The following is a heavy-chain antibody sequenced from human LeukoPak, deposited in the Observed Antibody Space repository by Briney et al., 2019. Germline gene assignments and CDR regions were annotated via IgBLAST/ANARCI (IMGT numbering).Heavy chain of an antibody. Sequence: ASVKVSCKASGYIFTASYIHWVRQAPGQGLVWMGWINPNSGSTKYAQTFQGRVTMTRDTSISTAYMELSRLRSDDTAVYYCARDYYDSSGHPAVSYWGQGTLVTVSS. CDR3: ARDYYDSSGHPAVSY. V-gene: IGHV1-2*02. D-gene: IGHD3-22*01. CDR2: INPNSGST. J-gene: IGHJ4*02. CDR1: GYIFTASY.